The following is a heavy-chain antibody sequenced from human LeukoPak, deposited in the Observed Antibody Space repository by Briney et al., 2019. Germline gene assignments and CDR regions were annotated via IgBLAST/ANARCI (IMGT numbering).Heavy chain of an antibody. J-gene: IGHJ4*02. CDR3: ARVGFTTSWSNFDY. Sequence: SVKVSCKAAGYNFPAYFIHWVRQAPGQGLEWMGRINPNGGDTNYAQKFQGRVTMAGDTSISTAYMELSSLISDDTAVYYCARVGFTTSWSNFDYWGQGSLGSVSS. CDR1: GYNFPAYF. D-gene: IGHD2-2*01. V-gene: IGHV1-2*06. CDR2: INPNGGDT.